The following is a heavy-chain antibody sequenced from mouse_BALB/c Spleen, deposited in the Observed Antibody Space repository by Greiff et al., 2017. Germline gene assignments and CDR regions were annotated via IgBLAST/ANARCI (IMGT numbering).Heavy chain of an antibody. Sequence: EVKLMESGGGLVKPGGSLKLSCAASGFAFSSYDMSWVSQTPEKRLEWVAYISSGGGSTYYPDTVKGRFTISRDNAKNTLYLQMSSLKSEDTAMYYCASLEYYFDYWGQGTTLTVSS. CDR2: ISSGGGST. V-gene: IGHV5-12-1*01. J-gene: IGHJ2*01. CDR1: GFAFSSYD. CDR3: ASLEYYFDY.